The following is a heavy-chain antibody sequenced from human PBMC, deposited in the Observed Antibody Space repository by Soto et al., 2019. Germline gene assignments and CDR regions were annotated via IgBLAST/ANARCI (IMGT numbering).Heavy chain of an antibody. CDR1: GFTFSSYW. CDR2: IKQDGSEK. D-gene: IGHD2-15*01. CDR3: AASTVVAAGRGAFDI. V-gene: IGHV3-7*01. Sequence: EVQLVESGGGLVQPGGSLRLSCAASGFTFSSYWMSWVRQAPGQGLEWVANIKQDGSEKYYVDSVKGRFTISRDNDKNSLYLQMNSLRAEDTAVYYCAASTVVAAGRGAFDIWGQGTMVTVSS. J-gene: IGHJ3*02.